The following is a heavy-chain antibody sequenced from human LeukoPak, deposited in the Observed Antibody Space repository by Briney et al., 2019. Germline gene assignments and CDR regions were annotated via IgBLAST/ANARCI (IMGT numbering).Heavy chain of an antibody. Sequence: PGRSLRLSCAASGFTFSSYGMHWVRQAPGKGLEWVAVIWYDGSNKYYADSVKGRFTISRDNSKNTLYLQMNSLRAEDTAAYYCAKSSNWNPYDAFDIWGQGTMVTVSS. D-gene: IGHD1-20*01. V-gene: IGHV3-33*06. CDR2: IWYDGSNK. J-gene: IGHJ3*02. CDR3: AKSSNWNPYDAFDI. CDR1: GFTFSSYG.